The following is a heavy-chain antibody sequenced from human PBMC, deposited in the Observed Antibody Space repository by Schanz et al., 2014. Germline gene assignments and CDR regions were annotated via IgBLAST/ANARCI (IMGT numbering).Heavy chain of an antibody. CDR3: ARDKGGYYPFDY. Sequence: EVQLVESGGGLVKPGGSLTLSCAASGFSISDAWMHWVRQAPGKGLEWVANIKQDGIEKYYVDSVKGRFTISRDNAKNSLYLQMNSLTADDTAVYYCARDKGGYYPFDYWGRGTLVTVSS. CDR1: GFSISDAW. V-gene: IGHV3-7*01. D-gene: IGHD3-3*01. CDR2: IKQDGIEK. J-gene: IGHJ4*02.